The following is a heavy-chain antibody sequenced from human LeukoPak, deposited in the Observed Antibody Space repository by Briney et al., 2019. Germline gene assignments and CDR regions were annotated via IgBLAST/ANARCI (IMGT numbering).Heavy chain of an antibody. D-gene: IGHD5-18*01. J-gene: IGHJ4*02. CDR2: ISDNEGRT. V-gene: IGHV3-23*01. CDR1: GFTFNYYA. Sequence: GGSLRLSCAASGFTFNYYAISWVRQAPGKGLEWVSGISDNEGRTYYTDSAKGRFTISRDNTKNTVYLQMHNLRADDTAVYFCARHDSFIPYWGQGTLVTVSS. CDR3: ARHDSFIPY.